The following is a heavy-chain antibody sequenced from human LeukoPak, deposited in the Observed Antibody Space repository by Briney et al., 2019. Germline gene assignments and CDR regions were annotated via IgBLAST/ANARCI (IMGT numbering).Heavy chain of an antibody. J-gene: IGHJ4*02. CDR2: ISSSGSTK. V-gene: IGHV3-48*03. Sequence: PGGSLRLSCAASGFTFSSYEMNWVRQAPGKGLEWVSYISSSGSTKYYADSVKGRFTISRDNAKNSLYLQMNSLRAEDTALYYCARDLYGDSDYWGQGTLVTVSS. D-gene: IGHD2/OR15-2a*01. CDR3: ARDLYGDSDY. CDR1: GFTFSSYE.